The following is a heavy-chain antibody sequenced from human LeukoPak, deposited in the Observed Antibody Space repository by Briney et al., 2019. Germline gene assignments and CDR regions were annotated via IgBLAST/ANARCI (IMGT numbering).Heavy chain of an antibody. CDR3: ARDRWELRLLFDY. D-gene: IGHD2-15*01. J-gene: IGHJ4*02. CDR1: GFTFSDHY. CDR2: ISSSGSPI. V-gene: IGHV3-11*04. Sequence: PGGSLRLSCAASGFTFSDHYMSWIRQAPGKGLELVSYISSSGSPIYYADSVRGRFTVSRDNAKKSLYLQMNNLRAEDTAVYFCARDRWELRLLFDYWGQGSLVTVSS.